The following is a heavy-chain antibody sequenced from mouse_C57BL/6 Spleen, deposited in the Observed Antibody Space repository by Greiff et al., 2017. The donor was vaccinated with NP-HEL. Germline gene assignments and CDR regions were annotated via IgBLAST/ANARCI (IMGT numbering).Heavy chain of an antibody. CDR2: ISSGSSTI. V-gene: IGHV5-17*01. CDR3: ARGDYYGSSPFAY. J-gene: IGHJ3*01. D-gene: IGHD1-1*01. CDR1: GFTFSDYG. Sequence: EVNLVESGGGLVKPGGSLNLSCAASGFTFSDYGMHWVRQAPEKGLEWVAYISSGSSTISYADTVKGRFTISRDNAKNTLFLQMTSLRSEDTAMYYCARGDYYGSSPFAYWGQGTLVTVSA.